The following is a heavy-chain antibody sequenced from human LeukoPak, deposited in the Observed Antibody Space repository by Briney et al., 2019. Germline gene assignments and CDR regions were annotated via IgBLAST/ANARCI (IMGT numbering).Heavy chain of an antibody. CDR2: ISYDGSNK. CDR1: GFTFSSYA. CDR3: AKDLICSGGSCYSRDYYYGMDV. D-gene: IGHD2-15*01. Sequence: GGSLRLSCAASGFTFSSYAMHWVRQAPGKGLEWVAVISYDGSNKYYADSVKGRFTISRDNSKNTLYLQMNSLRAEDTAVYYCAKDLICSGGSCYSRDYYYGMDVWGQGTTVTVSS. J-gene: IGHJ6*02. V-gene: IGHV3-30-3*01.